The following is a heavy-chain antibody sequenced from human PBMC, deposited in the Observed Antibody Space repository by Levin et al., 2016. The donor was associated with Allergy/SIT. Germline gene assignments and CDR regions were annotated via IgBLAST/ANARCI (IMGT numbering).Heavy chain of an antibody. D-gene: IGHD3-9*01. CDR3: ARAESDILTGYIGRNYFYHYSMDV. Sequence: WIRQPPGKGLEWIGCIYYRGQTFYNPSLKRRVTISVDTSKRDFSLKLTSVTTADTAVYYCARAESDILTGYIGRNYFYHYSMDVWGMGTTVTVSS. J-gene: IGHJ6*03. V-gene: IGHV4-61*03. CDR2: IYYRGQT.